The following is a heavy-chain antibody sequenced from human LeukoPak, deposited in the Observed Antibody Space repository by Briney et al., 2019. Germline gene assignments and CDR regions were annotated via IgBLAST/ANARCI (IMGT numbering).Heavy chain of an antibody. V-gene: IGHV4-4*09. CDR3: ARHIVGATNFWFDP. CDR1: GGSISSYY. CDR2: IYTSGST. D-gene: IGHD1-26*01. Sequence: SETLSLTCTVSGGSISSYYWSWIRQPPGKGLEWIGYIYTSGSTNYNPSLKSRGTISVDTSKNQFSLKLSSVTAAYTAMYYGARHIVGATNFWFDPWGQGTLVTVSS. J-gene: IGHJ5*02.